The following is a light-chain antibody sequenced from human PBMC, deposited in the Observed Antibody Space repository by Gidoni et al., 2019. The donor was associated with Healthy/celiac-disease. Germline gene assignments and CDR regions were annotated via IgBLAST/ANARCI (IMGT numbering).Light chain of an antibody. J-gene: IGKJ4*01. CDR2: DAS. Sequence: EIVLTQSPATRSLPPGERATLSCRASQSVSSYLAWYQQKPGQAPRLLIYDASNRATGIPARFSGSGSGTDFTLTISSLEPEDFAVYYCQQRSNWLTFGGGTKVEIK. CDR1: QSVSSY. CDR3: QQRSNWLT. V-gene: IGKV3-11*01.